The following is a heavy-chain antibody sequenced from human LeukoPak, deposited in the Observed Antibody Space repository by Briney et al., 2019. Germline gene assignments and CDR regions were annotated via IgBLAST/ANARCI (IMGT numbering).Heavy chain of an antibody. CDR2: IQYDGSNE. D-gene: IGHD3-10*01. CDR3: ARGRRLLWFGELSSYFDY. V-gene: IGHV3-30*14. CDR1: GFTFSSYA. J-gene: IGHJ4*02. Sequence: GGSLRLSCAASGFTFSSYAMHWVRQAPGKGLEWVAYIQYDGSNEQYADSVKGRFTISRDNSKNTLYLQMNSLRAEDTAVYYCARGRRLLWFGELSSYFDYWGQGTLVTVSS.